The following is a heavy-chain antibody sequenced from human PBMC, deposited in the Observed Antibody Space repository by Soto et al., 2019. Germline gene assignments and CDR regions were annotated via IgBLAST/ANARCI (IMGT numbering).Heavy chain of an antibody. J-gene: IGHJ4*02. Sequence: QPGGSRGLCCAASVFSCVCDGMQWVRQAPGKGLEWVALISYDGSNKYYTDSGKGRFTISRDNSKNTMYLQMNSLRAEDTAVYYCAKTGSGWYLDYWGQGT. CDR2: ISYDGSNK. CDR1: VFSCVCDG. D-gene: IGHD6-19*01. CDR3: AKTGSGWYLDY. V-gene: IGHV3-30*18.